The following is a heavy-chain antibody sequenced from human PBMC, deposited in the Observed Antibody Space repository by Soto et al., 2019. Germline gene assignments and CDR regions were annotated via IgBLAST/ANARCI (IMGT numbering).Heavy chain of an antibody. CDR3: AKSKTYYYGSGSYTGGFDY. J-gene: IGHJ4*02. Sequence: GGSLRLSCAASGFTFSSYAMSWVRQAPGKGLEWVSAISGSGGSTYYADSVKGRFTISRDNSKNTLYLQMNSLRAEDTAVYYCAKSKTYYYGSGSYTGGFDYWGQGTLVTVSS. CDR1: GFTFSSYA. V-gene: IGHV3-23*01. CDR2: ISGSGGST. D-gene: IGHD3-10*01.